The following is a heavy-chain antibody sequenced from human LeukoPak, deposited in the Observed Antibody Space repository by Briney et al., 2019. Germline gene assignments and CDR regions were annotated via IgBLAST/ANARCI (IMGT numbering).Heavy chain of an antibody. Sequence: PGGSLRLSCAASGFTFSSYSMNWVRQAPGKGLEWVSYISGSSSTLYYADSVKGRFTISRDNAKNSLYLQMNSLRAEDTAVYYCARDACLVGACGYAFDIWGQGTMVTVSS. CDR3: ARDACLVGACGYAFDI. CDR1: GFTFSSYS. V-gene: IGHV3-48*01. J-gene: IGHJ3*02. D-gene: IGHD1-26*01. CDR2: ISGSSSTL.